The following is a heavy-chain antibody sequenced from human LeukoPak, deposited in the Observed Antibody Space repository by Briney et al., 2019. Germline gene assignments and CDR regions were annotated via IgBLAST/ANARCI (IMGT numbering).Heavy chain of an antibody. Sequence: RASVKVSCKASGYTFTSYYMHWVRQAPGQGLEWMGWINPNSGGTNYAQKFQGRVTMTRDTSISTAYMELSRLRSDDTAVYYCARRRDADTAMVFDYWGQGTLVTVSS. V-gene: IGHV1-2*02. CDR1: GYTFTSYY. D-gene: IGHD5-18*01. J-gene: IGHJ4*02. CDR2: INPNSGGT. CDR3: ARRRDADTAMVFDY.